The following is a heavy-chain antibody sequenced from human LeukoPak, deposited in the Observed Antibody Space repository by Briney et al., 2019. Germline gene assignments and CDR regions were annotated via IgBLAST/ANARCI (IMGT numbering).Heavy chain of an antibody. V-gene: IGHV1-2*02. CDR2: INPNSGGT. J-gene: IGHJ3*02. D-gene: IGHD2-2*03. CDR3: ASLVGYCSSTSCYESAFDI. Sequence: ASVKVSCKASGYTFTGYYMHWARQAPGQGLEWMGWINPNSGGTNYAQKFQGRVTMTRDTSISTAYMELSRLRSDDTAVYYCASLVGYCSSTSCYESAFDIWGQGTMVTVSS. CDR1: GYTFTGYY.